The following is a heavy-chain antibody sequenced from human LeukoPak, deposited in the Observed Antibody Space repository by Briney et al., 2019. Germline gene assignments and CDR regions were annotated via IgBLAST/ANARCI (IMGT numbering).Heavy chain of an antibody. CDR1: GQSLTGYF. V-gene: IGHV1-2*06. D-gene: IGHD3-3*01. J-gene: IGHJ6*02. CDR3: ARRKIYDFWSGSPMAAYGMDV. CDR2: IDPNTGDT. Sequence: ASVKVSCKASGQSLTGYFIHWVRQAPGQGLEWVGRIDPNTGDTIYAQKFQGRVTMTRNTSISTAYMELSSLRSEDTAVYYCARRKIYDFWSGSPMAAYGMDVWGQGTTVTVSS.